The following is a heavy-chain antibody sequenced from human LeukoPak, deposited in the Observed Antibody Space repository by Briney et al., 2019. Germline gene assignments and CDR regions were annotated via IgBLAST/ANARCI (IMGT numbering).Heavy chain of an antibody. J-gene: IGHJ5*02. CDR1: GGTFSSYT. CDR2: IIPILGIA. Sequence: ASVKVSCKASGGTFSSYTISWVRQAPGQGLEWMGRIIPILGIANYAQKFQGRVTITADKSTSTAYMELSSLRSEDTAVYYCARYYDFWSGSPDNWFDPWGQGTLVTVSP. D-gene: IGHD3-3*01. V-gene: IGHV1-69*02. CDR3: ARYYDFWSGSPDNWFDP.